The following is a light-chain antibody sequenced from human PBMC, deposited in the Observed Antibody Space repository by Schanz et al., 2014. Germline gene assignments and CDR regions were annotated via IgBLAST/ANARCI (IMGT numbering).Light chain of an antibody. V-gene: IGLV2-8*01. CDR1: SSDVGGHDY. Sequence: QSALTQPPSASGAPGQSVTISCTGTSSDVGGHDYVSWYQHHPGKAPKVMIYQVTKRPSGVPDRFSGSKSGNTASLTVSGLQAEDEADYYCSSYAGSNTVVFGGGTKLTVL. J-gene: IGLJ2*01. CDR2: QVT. CDR3: SSYAGSNTVV.